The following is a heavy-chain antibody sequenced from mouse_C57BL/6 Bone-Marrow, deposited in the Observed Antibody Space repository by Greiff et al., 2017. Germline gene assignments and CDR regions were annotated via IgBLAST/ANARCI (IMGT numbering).Heavy chain of an antibody. CDR1: GYTFTSYW. D-gene: IGHD1-1*01. J-gene: IGHJ1*03. V-gene: IGHV1-64*01. Sequence: VKLQQPGAELVKPGASVKLSCKASGYTFTSYWMHWVKQRPGQGLEWIGMIHPNSGSTNYNEKFKSKATLTVDKSSSTAYMQLSSLTSEDSAVYYGAREDYYGSSVWYFDGWGTGTTVTVSS. CDR2: IHPNSGST. CDR3: AREDYYGSSVWYFDG.